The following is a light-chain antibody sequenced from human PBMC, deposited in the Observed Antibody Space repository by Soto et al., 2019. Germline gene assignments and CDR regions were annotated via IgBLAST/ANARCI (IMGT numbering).Light chain of an antibody. J-gene: IGKJ1*01. CDR3: QQYNSYPT. CDR2: KAS. Sequence: DIQMTQSPSTLSASVGDRVTITCRASQSISSWLAWYQQKPGKAPKLLIYKASSLESGVPSRFRSSGSGTEFTLTISSLQTDYFATYYCQQYNSYPTFGQGTKVEIK. CDR1: QSISSW. V-gene: IGKV1-5*03.